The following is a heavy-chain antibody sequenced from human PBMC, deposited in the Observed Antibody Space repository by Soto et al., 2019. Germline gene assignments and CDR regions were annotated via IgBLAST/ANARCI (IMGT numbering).Heavy chain of an antibody. V-gene: IGHV4-30-4*01. J-gene: IGHJ6*02. CDR3: AREETHYGSGSYRYYYSGMDV. CDR2: IYYSGST. D-gene: IGHD3-10*01. CDR1: GGSISSGDYY. Sequence: SETLSLTCTVSGGSISSGDYYWSWIRQPPGKGLEWIGYIYYSGSTYYNPSLKSRVTISVDTSKNQFSLKLSSVTAADTAVYYCAREETHYGSGSYRYYYSGMDVWGQGTTVTVS.